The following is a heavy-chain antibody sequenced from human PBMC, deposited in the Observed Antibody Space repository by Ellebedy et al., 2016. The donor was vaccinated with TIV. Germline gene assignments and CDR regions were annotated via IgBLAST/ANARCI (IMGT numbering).Heavy chain of an antibody. CDR1: GGSFSGYY. CDR2: INHSGST. J-gene: IGHJ6*02. Sequence: GSLRLXXAVYGGSFSGYYWSWIRQPPGKGLEWIGEINHSGSTNYNPSLKSRVTISVDTSKNQFSLKLSSVTAADTAVYYCARDSRRYSSSWRYYYGMDVWGQGTTVTVSS. D-gene: IGHD6-13*01. CDR3: ARDSRRYSSSWRYYYGMDV. V-gene: IGHV4-34*01.